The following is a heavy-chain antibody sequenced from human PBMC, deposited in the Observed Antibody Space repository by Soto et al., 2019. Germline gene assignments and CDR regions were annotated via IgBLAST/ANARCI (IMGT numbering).Heavy chain of an antibody. CDR1: GGTFSSYA. Sequence: QVQLVQYGAEVKKPGSSVKVSCKASGGTFSSYAISWVRQAPGQGLEWMGGIIPIFGTADYAQKFQGRVTITADESTSTAYMELSILRSEDTAVYYCAGHSSGVPGYYYGMDVWGQGTTVTVSS. CDR2: IIPIFGTA. CDR3: AGHSSGVPGYYYGMDV. D-gene: IGHD3-22*01. J-gene: IGHJ6*02. V-gene: IGHV1-69*12.